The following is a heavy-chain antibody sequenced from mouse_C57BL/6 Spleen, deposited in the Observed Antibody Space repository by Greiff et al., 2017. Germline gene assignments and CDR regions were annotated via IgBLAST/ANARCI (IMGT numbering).Heavy chain of an antibody. D-gene: IGHD1-1*01. V-gene: IGHV1-80*01. J-gene: IGHJ4*01. CDR1: GYAFSSYW. Sequence: QVQLQQSGAELVKPGASVKISCKASGYAFSSYWMNWVKQRPGQGLEWIGQIYPGDGDTNYNGKFKGKATLTADKCSRTAYMQLHSLPSEDSSVYFGAIPELPMDYWGQGTSVTVSS. CDR3: AIPELPMDY. CDR2: IYPGDGDT.